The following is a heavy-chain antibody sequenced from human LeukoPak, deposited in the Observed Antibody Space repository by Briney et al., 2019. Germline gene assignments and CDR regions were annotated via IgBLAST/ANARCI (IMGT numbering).Heavy chain of an antibody. J-gene: IGHJ4*02. CDR1: GGSFSGYY. CDR3: ARGGYDFWSGYESFDY. Sequence: NPSETLSLTCAVYGGSFSGYYWSWIRQPPGKGLEWIGEINHSGCTNYNPSLKSRVTISVDTSKNQFSLKLSSVTAADTAVYYCARGGYDFWSGYESFDYWGQGTLVTVSS. D-gene: IGHD3-3*01. V-gene: IGHV4-34*01. CDR2: INHSGCT.